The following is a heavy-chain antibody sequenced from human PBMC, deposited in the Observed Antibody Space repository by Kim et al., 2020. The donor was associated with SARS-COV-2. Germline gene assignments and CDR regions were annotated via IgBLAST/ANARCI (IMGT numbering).Heavy chain of an antibody. Sequence: GGSLRLSCAASGFTFSSYVMHWVRQAPGKGLEWVAVISYDGSNKYYADSVKGRFTISRDNSKNTLYLQMNSLRAEDTAVYYCARVVTMVRGAFDYWGKGTLVTVSS. V-gene: IGHV3-30*04. CDR1: GFTFSSYV. D-gene: IGHD3-10*01. CDR3: ARVVTMVRGAFDY. CDR2: ISYDGSNK. J-gene: IGHJ4*02.